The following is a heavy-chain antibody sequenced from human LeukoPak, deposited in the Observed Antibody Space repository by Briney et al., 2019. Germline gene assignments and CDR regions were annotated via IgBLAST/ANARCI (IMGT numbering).Heavy chain of an antibody. CDR2: IYYSGSS. J-gene: IGHJ4*02. D-gene: IGHD5-24*01. CDR3: ARHRSGWLQSSFDY. CDR1: GFTFSSYAIH. Sequence: GSLRLSCAASGFTFSSYAIHWVRQAPGKGLEWIGSIYYSGSSFDNPALKSRVTISVDTSKNQFSLKLSSVTAADTAVYYCARHRSGWLQSSFDYWGQGTLVTVSS. V-gene: IGHV4-39*01.